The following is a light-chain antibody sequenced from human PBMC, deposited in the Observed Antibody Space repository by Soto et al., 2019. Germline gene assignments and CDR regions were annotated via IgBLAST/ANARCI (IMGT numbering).Light chain of an antibody. CDR3: SSYTSSSTQV. CDR1: SSDVGAYNY. Sequence: QSALTQPASVSGSPGQSITISCTGTSSDVGAYNYVSWYQQPPGKAPKLMIYEVSNRPSGVSNRFSGSKSGNTASLTISGLQAEDEADYYCSSYTSSSTQVFGGGTKLTVL. CDR2: EVS. J-gene: IGLJ2*01. V-gene: IGLV2-14*01.